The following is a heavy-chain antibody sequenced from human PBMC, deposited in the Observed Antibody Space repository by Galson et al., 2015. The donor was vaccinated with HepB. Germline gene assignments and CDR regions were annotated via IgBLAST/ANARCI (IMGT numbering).Heavy chain of an antibody. D-gene: IGHD3-22*01. CDR1: GFTYNSYS. Sequence: SLRLSCAASGFTYNSYSMSWLRQAPGKGLEWVSSVSSSSSYIYYADSVKGRFTISRDNAKNSLYLQTNSLRDEDTAVYYCARDAVVVITGNFDHWGQGTLVTVSS. CDR2: VSSSSSYI. J-gene: IGHJ4*02. CDR3: ARDAVVVITGNFDH. V-gene: IGHV3-21*01.